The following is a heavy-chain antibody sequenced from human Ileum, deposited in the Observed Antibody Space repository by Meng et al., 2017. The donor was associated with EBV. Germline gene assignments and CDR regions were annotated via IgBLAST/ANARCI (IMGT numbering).Heavy chain of an antibody. CDR1: GGSIKTDSY. J-gene: IGHJ4*02. Sequence: QLQLEAPGPALVKPSETLSLTCHVSGGSIKTDSYWGWIRQPPGKGLEWIGRIFHSGSAYYNPSLKSRVSISVHTSENYFSLNLRSVTAADTAVYYCARAPSTSSTRTFDYWGQGTLVTVSS. V-gene: IGHV4-38-2*02. D-gene: IGHD5/OR15-5a*01. CDR2: IFHSGSA. CDR3: ARAPSTSSTRTFDY.